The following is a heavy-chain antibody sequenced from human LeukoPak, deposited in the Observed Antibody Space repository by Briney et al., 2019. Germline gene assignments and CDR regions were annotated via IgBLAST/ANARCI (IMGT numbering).Heavy chain of an antibody. CDR3: ARAHDNCGGGCSPLDYNDY. CDR2: IYYSGST. CDR1: GGSISSSSYY. Sequence: ASETLSLTCTVSGGSISSSSYYWGWIRQPPGKGLEWIGSIYYSGSTYYNPSLKSRVTISVDTSKNQFSLKLSSVTAADTAVYYCARAHDNCGGGCSPLDYNDYWGRGTLVTVSS. D-gene: IGHD2-21*02. J-gene: IGHJ4*02. V-gene: IGHV4-39*07.